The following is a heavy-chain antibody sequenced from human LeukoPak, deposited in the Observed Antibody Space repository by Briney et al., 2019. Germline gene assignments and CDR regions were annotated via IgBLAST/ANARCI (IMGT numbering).Heavy chain of an antibody. Sequence: PSETLSLTCAVSGYSISSGYYWGWIRQPPGKGLEWIGSIYHSGSTYYSPSLKSRVTISVDTSKNQFSLKLSSVTAADTAVYYCASLNYDFWSVDYWGQGTLVTVSS. J-gene: IGHJ4*02. V-gene: IGHV4-38-2*01. D-gene: IGHD3-3*01. CDR1: GYSISSGYY. CDR2: IYHSGST. CDR3: ASLNYDFWSVDY.